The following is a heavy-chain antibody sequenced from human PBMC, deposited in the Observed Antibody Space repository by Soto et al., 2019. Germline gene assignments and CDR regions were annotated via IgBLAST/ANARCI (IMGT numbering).Heavy chain of an antibody. CDR3: AREPYYDFWSGYYSYMDV. Sequence: QVPLVQSGAEVKKPGASVKVSCKASGYTFTSYGISWVRQAPGQGLEWMGWISAYNGNTNYAQKLQGRVTMTTDTSTSTAYMELRSLRSDDTAVYYCAREPYYDFWSGYYSYMDVWGKGTTVTVSS. V-gene: IGHV1-18*01. CDR2: ISAYNGNT. CDR1: GYTFTSYG. J-gene: IGHJ6*03. D-gene: IGHD3-3*01.